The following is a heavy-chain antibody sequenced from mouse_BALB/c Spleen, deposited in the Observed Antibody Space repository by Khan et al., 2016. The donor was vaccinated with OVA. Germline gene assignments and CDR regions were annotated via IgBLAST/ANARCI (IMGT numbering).Heavy chain of an antibody. J-gene: IGHJ4*01. D-gene: IGHD2-10*01. CDR1: GFSLTNYG. CDR3: ARQPYYHYNIMDY. Sequence: QVQLKQSGPGLVAPSQSLSITCTISGFSLTNYGVHWVRQPPGKGLEWLVVFWNDGSTTYNSSLKSRLTVSKDNSKSQVFLKMNSLQTDDTAMYFCARQPYYHYNIMDYWGQGTSVTVSS. CDR2: FWNDGST. V-gene: IGHV2-6-1*01.